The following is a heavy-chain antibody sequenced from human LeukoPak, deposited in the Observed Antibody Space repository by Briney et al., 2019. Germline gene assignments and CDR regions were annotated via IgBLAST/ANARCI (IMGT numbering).Heavy chain of an antibody. V-gene: IGHV4-59*08. D-gene: IGHD3-10*01. Sequence: SETLSLTCTVSGSSISSYYWSWIRQPPGKGLEWIGYIYYSGSTNYNPSLKSRVTISVDTSKNQFSLKLSSVTAADTAVYYCARLNYGSGSYSEPNYYYYYGMDVWGQGTTVTVSS. J-gene: IGHJ6*02. CDR2: IYYSGST. CDR3: ARLNYGSGSYSEPNYYYYYGMDV. CDR1: GSSISSYY.